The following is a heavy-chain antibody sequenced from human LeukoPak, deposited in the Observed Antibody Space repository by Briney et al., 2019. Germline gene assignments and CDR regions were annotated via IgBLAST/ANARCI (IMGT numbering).Heavy chain of an antibody. D-gene: IGHD2-15*01. V-gene: IGHV4-59*01. J-gene: IGHJ4*02. CDR3: ARVCMVAATVYFDY. CDR2: IYYSGST. Sequence: SETLSLTCTVSGGSISSYYWSWIRQPPGKGLEWIGYIYYSGSTNYNPSLKSRVTISVDTSKNQFSLKLSSVTAADTAVYYCARVCMVAATVYFDYWGQGTLVTVSS. CDR1: GGSISSYY.